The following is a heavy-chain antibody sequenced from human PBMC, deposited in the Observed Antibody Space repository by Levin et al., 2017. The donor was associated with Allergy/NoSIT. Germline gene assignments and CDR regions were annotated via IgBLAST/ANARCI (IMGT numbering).Heavy chain of an antibody. CDR3: TRDVAGIVVVPAEV. Sequence: KAGGSLRLSCTASGFTFGDYAMSWFRQAPGKGLEWVGFIRSKAYGGTTEYAASVKGRFTISRDDYKSIAYLQMNSLETEDTAVYYCTRDVAGIVVVPAEVWGKGTTVTVSA. D-gene: IGHD2-2*01. CDR2: IRSKAYGGTT. V-gene: IGHV3-49*05. J-gene: IGHJ6*04. CDR1: GFTFGDYA.